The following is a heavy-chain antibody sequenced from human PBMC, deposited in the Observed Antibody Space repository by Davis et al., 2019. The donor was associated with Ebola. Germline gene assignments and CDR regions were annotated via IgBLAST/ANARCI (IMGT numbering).Heavy chain of an antibody. CDR1: GFRFSSYV. D-gene: IGHD1-20*01. CDR3: ARDPQVYNWNAHPTWDY. Sequence: GESLKISCVASGFRFSSYVMGCVRQAPGKGLEWVSRLGGSGDTADYGDSVRGRFTISRANSKNTLCLQMISLRAEDTALYYCARDPQVYNWNAHPTWDYWGQGTLVTVSS. V-gene: IGHV3-23*01. J-gene: IGHJ4*02. CDR2: LGGSGDTA.